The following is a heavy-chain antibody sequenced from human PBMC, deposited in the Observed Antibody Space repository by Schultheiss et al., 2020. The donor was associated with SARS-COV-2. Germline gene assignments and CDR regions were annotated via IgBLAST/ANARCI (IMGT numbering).Heavy chain of an antibody. CDR1: GGSISSTSYY. V-gene: IGHV4-31*01. CDR3: ARVPIVAIHFDY. Sequence: SETLSLTCAVYGGSISSTSYYWSWIRQHPGKGLEWIGYIYYSGSTYYNPSLKSLVTISVDTSKNQLSLKLSPVTAADTAVYYCARVPIVAIHFDYWGQGNLVTVSS. D-gene: IGHD5-12*01. J-gene: IGHJ4*02. CDR2: IYYSGST.